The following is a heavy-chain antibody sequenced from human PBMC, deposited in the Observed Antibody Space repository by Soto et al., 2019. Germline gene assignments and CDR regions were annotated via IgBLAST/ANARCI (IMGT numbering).Heavy chain of an antibody. D-gene: IGHD3-10*01. CDR2: MYNSWST. V-gene: IGHV4-59*08. CDR3: ASMGYHYGSGSYPLDY. CDR1: GGSISSYY. Sequence: QVQLQESGPGLVKPSETLSLTCTVSGGSISSYYWTWIRQPPGKGLECIGFMYNSWSTHYNPTLKRRVTISLATFKNQFSLILRSVTAAETAVYYCASMGYHYGSGSYPLDYWGQGTLVTVSS. J-gene: IGHJ4*02.